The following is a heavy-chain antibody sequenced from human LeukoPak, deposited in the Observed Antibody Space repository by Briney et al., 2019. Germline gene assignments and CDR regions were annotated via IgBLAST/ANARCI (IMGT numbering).Heavy chain of an antibody. CDR2: ISYDGSNK. CDR3: ARDLGYCSSTSCYTADHFDY. J-gene: IGHJ4*02. CDR1: GFTFSSYA. D-gene: IGHD2-2*02. V-gene: IGHV3-30-3*01. Sequence: GGSLRLSCAASGFTFSSYAMHWVRQAPGKGLEWVAVISYDGSNKYYADSVKGRFTISRDNSKNTLYLQMNSLRAEDTAVYYCARDLGYCSSTSCYTADHFDYWGQGTLVTVSS.